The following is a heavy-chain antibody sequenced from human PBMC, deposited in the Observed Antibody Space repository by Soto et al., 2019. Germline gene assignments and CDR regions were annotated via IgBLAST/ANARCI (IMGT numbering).Heavy chain of an antibody. CDR3: EREGRLQFRGRTDFDY. CDR1: GGSISSGGYY. V-gene: IGHV4-31*03. D-gene: IGHD5-12*01. CDR2: IYYSGST. Sequence: SETLSLTCTVSGGSISSGGYYWSWIRQHPGKGLEWIGYIYYSGSTYYNPSLKSRVTISVDTSKNQFSLKLSSVTAADTAVYYFEREGRLQFRGRTDFDYWGQGTLVTVSS. J-gene: IGHJ4*02.